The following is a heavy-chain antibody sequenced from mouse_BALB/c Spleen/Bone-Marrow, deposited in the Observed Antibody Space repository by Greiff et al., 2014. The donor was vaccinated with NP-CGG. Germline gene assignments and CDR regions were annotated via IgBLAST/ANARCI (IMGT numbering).Heavy chain of an antibody. D-gene: IGHD4-1*01. CDR2: IRNKANGYTT. CDR3: ASLLTFYAMDY. CDR1: GFTFTDYF. J-gene: IGHJ4*01. V-gene: IGHV7-3*02. Sequence: EVHLVESGGGLVQPGGSLGLSCATSGFTFTDYFMTWVRQPPGKALEWLGFIRNKANGYTTDYSASVKGRFTISRDNSQSILYLQMNTLRAEDSATYYCASLLTFYAMDYWGQGTSVTVSS.